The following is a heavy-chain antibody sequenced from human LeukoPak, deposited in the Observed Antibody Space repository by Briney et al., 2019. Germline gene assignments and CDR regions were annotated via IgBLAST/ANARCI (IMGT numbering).Heavy chain of an antibody. CDR3: AKARLSTGWAFNDY. CDR1: GFPFVNYA. V-gene: IGHV3-23*01. Sequence: PGGSLRLSCAASGFPFVNYAMSWVRQVPGKGLEWVSAVVGDGTTTFYADSVKGRFTISRDNSKNTVYLQINSLRAGDTAVYYCAKARLSTGWAFNDYWGQGTLVTVSS. D-gene: IGHD6-19*01. CDR2: VVGDGTTT. J-gene: IGHJ4*02.